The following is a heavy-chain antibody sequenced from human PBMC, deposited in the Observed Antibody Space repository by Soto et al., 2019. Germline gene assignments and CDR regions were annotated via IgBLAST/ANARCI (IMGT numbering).Heavy chain of an antibody. CDR1: GFIFSNYW. J-gene: IGHJ4*02. D-gene: IGHD3-10*01. CDR2: IKQGGNEK. V-gene: IGHV3-7*01. Sequence: GGSLRLSCSASGFIFSNYWMSWVRQAPGKGLEWVANIKQGGNEKYYVDSVKGRFTISRDNPKNLLYLQMSSLRADDTAVYYCALTEGSGTNYPTTFDSWGQGTLVTVSS. CDR3: ALTEGSGTNYPTTFDS.